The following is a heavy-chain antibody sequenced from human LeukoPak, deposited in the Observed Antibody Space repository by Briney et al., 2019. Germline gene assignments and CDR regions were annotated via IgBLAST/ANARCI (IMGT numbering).Heavy chain of an antibody. CDR3: ARVCDILTGHRHPYYFDY. J-gene: IGHJ4*02. D-gene: IGHD3-9*01. Sequence: SETLSLTCAVSGGSISSSNWWSWVRQPPGKGLEWIGEVYHSGSTNYNPSLKSRVTISVDKSKNQFSLKLSSVTAADTAVYYCARVCDILTGHRHPYYFDYWGQGTLVTVSS. CDR2: VYHSGST. CDR1: GGSISSSNW. V-gene: IGHV4-4*02.